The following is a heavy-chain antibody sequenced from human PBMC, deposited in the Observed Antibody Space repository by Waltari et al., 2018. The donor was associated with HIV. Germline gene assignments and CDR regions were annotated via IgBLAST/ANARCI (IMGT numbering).Heavy chain of an antibody. CDR1: GFTFSSYS. CDR2: ISSSSSTI. V-gene: IGHV3-48*02. J-gene: IGHJ5*02. CDR3: AGGLMTTSPT. D-gene: IGHD4-17*01. Sequence: EVQLVESGGGLVQPGGSLRLSCAASGFTFSSYSMKWVRQAPGKGLEWVSYISSSSSTIYYADSVKGRFTISRDNAKNSLYLQRNSLRDEDTAVYCCAGGLMTTSPTWGQGTLVTVSS.